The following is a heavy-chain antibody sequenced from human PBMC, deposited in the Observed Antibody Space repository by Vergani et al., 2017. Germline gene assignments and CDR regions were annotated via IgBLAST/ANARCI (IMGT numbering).Heavy chain of an antibody. CDR3: VRTRSGCGTGGSCCSGWFDP. CDR1: GYTFTNYA. Sequence: QVQLVQSGSEVKKPGASVKVSCRASGYTFTNYALNLVRPAPGQGLEWMGWINSNSGNPTYAQGFKGRFVFSLDSSVSTSYLQINSLQPEDTAVYYCVRTRSGCGTGGSCCSGWFDPWGQGTLVTVSS. D-gene: IGHD2-15*01. CDR2: INSNSGNP. V-gene: IGHV7-4-1*02. J-gene: IGHJ5*02.